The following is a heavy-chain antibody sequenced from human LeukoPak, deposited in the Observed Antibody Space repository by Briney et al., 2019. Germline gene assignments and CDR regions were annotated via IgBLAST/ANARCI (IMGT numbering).Heavy chain of an antibody. CDR1: GYTFTTYS. CDR2: INAGNGNT. J-gene: IGHJ4*02. Sequence: ASVKVSCKASGYTFTTYSIFWMRQAPGQGLEWMGWINAGNGNTKYSEKLQGRVTITRDTSANTAYVELSSLRSEDTAVYYCAREHDFLIDYSFDYWGQGTQVTVSS. D-gene: IGHD3-3*01. CDR3: AREHDFLIDYSFDY. V-gene: IGHV1-3*01.